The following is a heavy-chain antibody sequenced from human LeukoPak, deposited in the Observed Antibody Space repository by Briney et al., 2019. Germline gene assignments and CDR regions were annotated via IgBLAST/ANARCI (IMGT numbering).Heavy chain of an antibody. D-gene: IGHD5-18*01. CDR1: GGSISSSSYY. V-gene: IGHV4-39*01. CDR2: IYYSGST. Sequence: SETLSLTCTVSGGSISSSSYYWGWLRQPPGRGLEWIGSIYYSGSTYYNPSLKSRVTISVDTSKNQFSLKQSSLTAADAAVYYCARGPLYSYGHSFHYWGQGTLVTVSS. CDR3: ARGPLYSYGHSFHY. J-gene: IGHJ4*02.